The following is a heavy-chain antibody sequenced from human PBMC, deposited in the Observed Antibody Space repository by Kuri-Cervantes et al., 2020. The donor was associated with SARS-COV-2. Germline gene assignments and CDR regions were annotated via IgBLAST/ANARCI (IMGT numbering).Heavy chain of an antibody. CDR3: AGYGGKNALDAFDI. J-gene: IGHJ3*02. CDR1: GGSISSHY. CDR2: IYYSGST. D-gene: IGHD4-23*01. Sequence: SETLSLTCTVSGGSISSHYWSWIRQPPGKGLEWIGYIYYSGSTNYNPSLKSRVTISVDRSKNQFSLKLSSVTAADTAVYYCAGYGGKNALDAFDIWGQGTMVTVSS. V-gene: IGHV4-59*11.